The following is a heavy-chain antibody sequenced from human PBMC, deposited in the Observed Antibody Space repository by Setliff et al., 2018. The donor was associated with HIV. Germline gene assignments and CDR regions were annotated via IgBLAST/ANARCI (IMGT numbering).Heavy chain of an antibody. J-gene: IGHJ3*01. CDR1: GYSFTDHY. CDR2: ISGYGNR. Sequence: ASVKVSCKASGYSFTDHYMHWVRQAPGQGLEWMGWISGYGNRKYAQKFEGRLTVTTDTSTSTAYMELRTLRSDDTAVYYCATEGAGGSYQRASALDLWGQGTMVTGSS. CDR3: ATEGAGGSYQRASALDL. D-gene: IGHD1-26*01. V-gene: IGHV1-18*04.